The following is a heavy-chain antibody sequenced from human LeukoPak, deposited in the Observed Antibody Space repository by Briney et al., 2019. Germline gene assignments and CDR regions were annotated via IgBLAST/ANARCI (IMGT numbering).Heavy chain of an antibody. CDR1: GFTFSSYE. V-gene: IGHV3-48*03. J-gene: IGHJ4*02. Sequence: GRSLRLSCAASGFTFSSYEMNWVRQAPQKGLGRVSYISSSGSTIYYADSVNGRFTISRDNAKNSLYLQMNSLRAEDTAVYYCARSMVRGVIHDYWGQGTLVTVSS. CDR2: ISSSGSTI. D-gene: IGHD3-10*01. CDR3: ARSMVRGVIHDY.